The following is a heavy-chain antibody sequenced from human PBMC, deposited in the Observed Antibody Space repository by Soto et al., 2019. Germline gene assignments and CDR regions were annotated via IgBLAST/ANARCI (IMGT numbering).Heavy chain of an antibody. CDR1: GYTFTSYA. D-gene: IGHD6-13*01. CDR2: INAGNGNT. J-gene: IGHJ6*02. Sequence: ASVKVSCKASGYTFTSYAMHWVRQARGQRLEWMGWINAGNGNTKYSQKFQGRVTITRDTSASTAYMELSSLRSEDTAVYYCAVAGYSSSWYRDYYGMDVWGQGTTVTVSS. V-gene: IGHV1-3*01. CDR3: AVAGYSSSWYRDYYGMDV.